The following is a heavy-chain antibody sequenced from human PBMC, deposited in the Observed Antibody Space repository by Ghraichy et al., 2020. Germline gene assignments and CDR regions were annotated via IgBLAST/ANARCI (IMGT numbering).Heavy chain of an antibody. CDR2: INHSGST. J-gene: IGHJ4*02. D-gene: IGHD5-18*01. CDR3: ATSPYSYGLNYFDY. CDR1: GGSFSGYY. Sequence: SQTLSLTCAVYGGSFSGYYWSWIRQPPGKGLEWIGEINHSGSTNYNPSLKSRVTISVDTSKNQFSLKLSSVTAADTAVYYCATSPYSYGLNYFDYWGQGTLVTVSS. V-gene: IGHV4-34*01.